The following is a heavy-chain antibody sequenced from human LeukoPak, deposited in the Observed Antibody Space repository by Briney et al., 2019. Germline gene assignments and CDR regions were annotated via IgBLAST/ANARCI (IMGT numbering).Heavy chain of an antibody. CDR3: ARGKYDSSPFLQH. CDR1: GFTFSDYY. V-gene: IGHV3-11*01. D-gene: IGHD3-22*01. J-gene: IGHJ1*01. CDR2: ISSSGSII. Sequence: GGSLRLSCAASGFTFSDYYMSWIRQAPGKGLEWVSYISSSGSIIYYADSVKSRFTISRDNAKNSMYLQMNSLRAEDTAVYYCARGKYDSSPFLQHWGQGTLVTASS.